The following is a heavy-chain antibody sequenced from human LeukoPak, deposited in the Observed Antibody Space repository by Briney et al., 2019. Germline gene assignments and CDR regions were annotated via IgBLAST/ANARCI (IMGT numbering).Heavy chain of an antibody. V-gene: IGHV3-21*01. J-gene: IGHJ4*02. CDR1: GFTFSSYS. CDR2: ISSSSSYI. CDR3: ARGSGSYLNY. Sequence: GGSLRLSCAASGFTFSSYSMNWVRQAPGKGLEWVSSISSSSSYIYYADSVKGRFTISRDNAKNSLYLQMNSLRAKDTAVYYCARGSGSYLNYWGQGTLVTVSS. D-gene: IGHD3-10*01.